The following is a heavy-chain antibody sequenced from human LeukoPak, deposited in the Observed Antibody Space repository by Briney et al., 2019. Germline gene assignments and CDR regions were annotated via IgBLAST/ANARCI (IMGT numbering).Heavy chain of an antibody. D-gene: IGHD2-15*01. CDR1: GGSFSGYY. V-gene: IGHV4-34*01. CDR2: INHSGST. J-gene: IGHJ5*02. Sequence: PSETLSLTCAVYGGSFSGYYLSWIRQPPGKGLEWIGEINHSGSTNYNPSLKSRVTISVDTSKNQFSLKLSSVTAADTAVYYCARYLLVVVVAADRWFDPWGQGTLVTVSS. CDR3: ARYLLVVVVAADRWFDP.